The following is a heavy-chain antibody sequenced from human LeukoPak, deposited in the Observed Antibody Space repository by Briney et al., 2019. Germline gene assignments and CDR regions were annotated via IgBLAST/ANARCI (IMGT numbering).Heavy chain of an antibody. CDR2: IWYGGSNK. CDR1: GFTFSSYW. J-gene: IGHJ3*02. D-gene: IGHD1-7*01. CDR3: AKDITGTVGAFDI. V-gene: IGHV3-30*02. Sequence: GGSLRLSCAASGFTFSSYWMHWVRQAPGKGLEWVAVIWYGGSNKYYADSVKGRFTISRDNSKNTLYLQMDSLRAEDTAVYYCAKDITGTVGAFDIWGQGTMVTVSS.